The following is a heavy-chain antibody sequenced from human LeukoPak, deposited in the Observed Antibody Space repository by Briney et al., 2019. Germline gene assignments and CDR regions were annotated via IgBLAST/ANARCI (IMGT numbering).Heavy chain of an antibody. D-gene: IGHD1-26*01. CDR2: INPNSGGT. J-gene: IGHJ6*03. Sequence: GASVKVSCKASGYTFTGYYMHWVRQAPGQGLEWMGWINPNSGGTNYAQKFQGRVTMTRDTSISTAYMELSRLRSDDTAVYYCARGSYVADNYYYMDVWGKGTTVTVSS. CDR3: ARGSYVADNYYYMDV. V-gene: IGHV1-2*02. CDR1: GYTFTGYY.